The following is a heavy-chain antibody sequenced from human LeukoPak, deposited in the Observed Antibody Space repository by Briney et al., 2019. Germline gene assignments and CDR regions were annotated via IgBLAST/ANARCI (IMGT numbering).Heavy chain of an antibody. Sequence: ASVKVSCKASGYTFTSYAMHRVRQAPGQRLEWMGWINAGNGNTKYSQKFQGRVTITRDTSASTAYMELSSLRSEDTAVYYCARDQEYYDFWSGYYTGPLSGMDVWGQGTTVTVSS. V-gene: IGHV1-3*01. CDR3: ARDQEYYDFWSGYYTGPLSGMDV. CDR2: INAGNGNT. J-gene: IGHJ6*02. D-gene: IGHD3-3*01. CDR1: GYTFTSYA.